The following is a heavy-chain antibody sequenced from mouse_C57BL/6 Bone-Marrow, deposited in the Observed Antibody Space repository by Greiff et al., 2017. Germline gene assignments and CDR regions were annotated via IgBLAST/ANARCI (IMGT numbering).Heavy chain of an antibody. CDR2: IYPGGGSL. D-gene: IGHD1-1*01. J-gene: IGHJ2*01. Sequence: VQLHPPGAGLLKPGPSVKLSCKAPGSPFTGSGMDGVRRGPGHGLSGFGEIYPGGGSLNYNEKLKGKATFTADTSSTTAYMQLSSLTTEDSASYYWARGPTVVATDYWGQGTTLTVSS. CDR1: GSPFTGSG. V-gene: IGHV1-9*01. CDR3: ARGPTVVATDY.